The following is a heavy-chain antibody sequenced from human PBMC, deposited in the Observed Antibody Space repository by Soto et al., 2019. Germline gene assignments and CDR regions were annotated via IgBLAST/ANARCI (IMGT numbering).Heavy chain of an antibody. V-gene: IGHV3-30*18. J-gene: IGHJ6*02. Sequence: AGGSLRLSCAASGFTFSSYGMHWVRQAPGKGLEWVAVISYDGSNKYYADSVKGRFTISRDNSKNTLYLQMNSLRAEDTAVYYCAKIVATVAYYYYGMDVWGQGTTVTVPS. CDR2: ISYDGSNK. CDR1: GFTFSSYG. CDR3: AKIVATVAYYYYGMDV. D-gene: IGHD5-12*01.